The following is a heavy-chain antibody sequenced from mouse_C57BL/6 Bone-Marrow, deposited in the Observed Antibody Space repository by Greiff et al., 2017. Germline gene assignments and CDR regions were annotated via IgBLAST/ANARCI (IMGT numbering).Heavy chain of an antibody. J-gene: IGHJ3*01. CDR1: GYTFTSYW. CDR2: IYPSASET. D-gene: IGHD4-1*01. CDR3: ARWEPPFAS. V-gene: IGHV1-61*01. Sequence: VQLQQPGAELVRPGSSVQLSCKASGYTFTSYWMDWVKQRPGQGLEWIGNIYPSASETHYNQKFKDKATLTVDKSSSTSFMQLSVLTSEVSAVYYCARWEPPFASWGPGTLVTVSA.